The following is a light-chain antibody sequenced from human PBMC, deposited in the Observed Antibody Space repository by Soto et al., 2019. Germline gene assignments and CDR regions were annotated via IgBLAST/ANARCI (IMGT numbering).Light chain of an antibody. CDR1: SSNIAANS. Sequence: QSVLTQPPSVSAAPGQEVTISCSGSSSNIAANSVSWYQHLPGTAPKLLIYDSDRRPSDIPARFSGSKSGTSATLGITGLQTGDEADYYCGAWENSLTVYVFGSGTKVTVL. J-gene: IGLJ1*01. CDR2: DSD. CDR3: GAWENSLTVYV. V-gene: IGLV1-51*01.